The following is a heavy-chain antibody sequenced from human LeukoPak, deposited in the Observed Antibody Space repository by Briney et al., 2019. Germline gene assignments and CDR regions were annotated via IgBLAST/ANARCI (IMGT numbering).Heavy chain of an antibody. CDR1: GGSISSGGYY. CDR3: ARVKTPDRIDY. CDR2: IYYSGST. D-gene: IGHD1-14*01. Sequence: SQTLSLTCTVSGGSISSGGYYWSWIRQHPGKGPEWIGYIYYSGSTYYNPSLKSRVTISVDTSKNQFSLKLSSVTAADTAVYYCARVKTPDRIDYWGQGTLVTVSS. V-gene: IGHV4-31*03. J-gene: IGHJ4*02.